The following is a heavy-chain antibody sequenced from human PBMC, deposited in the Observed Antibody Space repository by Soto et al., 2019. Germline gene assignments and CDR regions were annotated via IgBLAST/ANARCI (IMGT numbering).Heavy chain of an antibody. CDR1: GDITNYD. Sequence: QVQLVQSGAEVKKPGASVKVSCKASGDITNYDINWVRQATGQGLEWMGWMNPNSGNTGYAQKFQGRVTMTRNTSISTAYMELRRLGSDDTAIYYCARSFRKVSGNSYGSLDCWGQGTLVPVSS. V-gene: IGHV1-8*01. J-gene: IGHJ4*02. CDR3: ARSFRKVSGNSYGSLDC. CDR2: MNPNSGNT. D-gene: IGHD5-18*01.